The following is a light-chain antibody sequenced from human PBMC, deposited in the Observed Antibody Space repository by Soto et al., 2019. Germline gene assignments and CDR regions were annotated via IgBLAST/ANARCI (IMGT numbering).Light chain of an antibody. J-gene: IGKJ5*01. V-gene: IGKV1-9*01. CDR2: AAS. CDR3: QQFLSAPLT. Sequence: DIQLTHSPSFLSASVGDRVTITCRASQDTGTSLAWYQQKPGKAPKLLIHAASSLQTDVPSRFSGSGSGTEFTLTINDLQPEDFATYYCQQFLSAPLTFGQGTRLEIK. CDR1: QDTGTS.